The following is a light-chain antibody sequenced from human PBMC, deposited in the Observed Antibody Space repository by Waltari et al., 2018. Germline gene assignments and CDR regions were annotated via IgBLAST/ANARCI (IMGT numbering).Light chain of an antibody. CDR1: TSNIGSNA. CDR3: AAWDDSLDGHVV. Sequence: QSVLTQPPSASGTPGQRVTISCSGGTSNIGSNAVNWYQQFPGMAPKLLIYRNDQRSSGVPDRFSGSKSGTSASLAISGLQSEDESDYYCAAWDDSLDGHVVFGGGTKLTVL. V-gene: IGLV1-44*01. CDR2: RND. J-gene: IGLJ2*01.